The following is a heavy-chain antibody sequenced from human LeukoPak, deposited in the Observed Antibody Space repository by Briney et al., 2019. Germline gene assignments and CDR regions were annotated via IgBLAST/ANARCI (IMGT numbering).Heavy chain of an antibody. V-gene: IGHV1-18*01. CDR3: VRDYFCSGGTCDDCFDP. Sequence: ASVKVSCKASGYTFTNYGISWVRQAPGQGLEWMAWIGTYNHDTNYAQKFRGRVTLTTDTSTSTAYTELRSLGSDDTAVYYCVRDYFCSGGTCDDCFDPWGQGTLVTVSS. D-gene: IGHD2-15*01. CDR1: GYTFTNYG. J-gene: IGHJ5*02. CDR2: IGTYNHDT.